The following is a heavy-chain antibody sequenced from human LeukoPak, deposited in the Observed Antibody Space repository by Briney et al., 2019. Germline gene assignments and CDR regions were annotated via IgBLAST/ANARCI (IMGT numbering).Heavy chain of an antibody. CDR3: ARDPYGQLDWFDP. Sequence: SETLSLTCTVSGGSISSYYCSWIRQPPGKGLEWIGYIYYSGSTNYNPSLKSRVTISVDTSKNQFSLKLSSVTAADTAVYYCARDPYGQLDWFDPWGQGTLVTVSS. CDR1: GGSISSYY. V-gene: IGHV4-59*12. D-gene: IGHD6-13*01. CDR2: IYYSGST. J-gene: IGHJ5*02.